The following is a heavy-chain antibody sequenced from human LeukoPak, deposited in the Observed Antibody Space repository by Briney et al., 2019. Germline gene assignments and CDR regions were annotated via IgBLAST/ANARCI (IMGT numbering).Heavy chain of an antibody. CDR3: ARDVALNGSYSAWFDP. D-gene: IGHD1-26*01. J-gene: IGHJ5*02. V-gene: IGHV1-2*06. CDR2: INPNNGGT. Sequence: ASVKVSCKASGYTFTHYYIHWVRQAPGQGLEWMGRINPNNGGTDYAQKFQDRVTMTRDTSISTAYMELSRLKSDDTAVYYCARDVALNGSYSAWFDPWGQGTLVTVSS. CDR1: GYTFTHYY.